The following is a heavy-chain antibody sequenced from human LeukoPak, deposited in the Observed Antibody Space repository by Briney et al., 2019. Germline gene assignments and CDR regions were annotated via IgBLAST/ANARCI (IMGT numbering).Heavy chain of an antibody. Sequence: GGSLRLSCAASGFTFSSYWMNWARQAPGKGLEWVANIKQDGSEKYYVDSVKGRFTISRDNAKNSLYLQMNSLRAEDTAVYHCARAAGYSYGNFDYWGQGTLVTVSS. CDR3: ARAAGYSYGNFDY. D-gene: IGHD5-18*01. V-gene: IGHV3-7*01. CDR2: IKQDGSEK. J-gene: IGHJ4*02. CDR1: GFTFSSYW.